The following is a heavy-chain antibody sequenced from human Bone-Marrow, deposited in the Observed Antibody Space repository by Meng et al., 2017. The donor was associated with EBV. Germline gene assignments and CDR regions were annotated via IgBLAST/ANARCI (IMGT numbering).Heavy chain of an antibody. CDR3: ARHGGGYYYGSGSYYNS. V-gene: IGHV4-39*01. J-gene: IGHJ4*02. CDR1: ADSISRGSYY. Sequence: LHARESAPGLVKPSETLSPPCPGSADSISRGSYYWGWIRQPPGKGLEWIGSIYYSGSSHYNPSLKSRVTISVDTSKNQFSLKLTSVTAADTAVYYCARHGGGYYYGSGSYYNSWGQGTLVTVSS. CDR2: IYYSGSS. D-gene: IGHD3-10*01.